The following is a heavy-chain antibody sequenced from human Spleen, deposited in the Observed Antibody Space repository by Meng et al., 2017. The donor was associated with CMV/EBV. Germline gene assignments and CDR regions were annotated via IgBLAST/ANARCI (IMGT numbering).Heavy chain of an antibody. V-gene: IGHV3-21*01. CDR1: GFTFSSYS. CDR3: ARDQIRGVVGARPRGPGDL. D-gene: IGHD1-26*01. CDR2: ISSSSDYI. Sequence: GESLKISCAASGFTFSSYSMNWVRQAPGKGLEWVSSISSSSDYISYADSVKGRFTISRDNAKNSLYLQMNSLRDEDTAVYYCARDQIRGVVGARPRGPGDLWGQGTLVTVSS. J-gene: IGHJ4*02.